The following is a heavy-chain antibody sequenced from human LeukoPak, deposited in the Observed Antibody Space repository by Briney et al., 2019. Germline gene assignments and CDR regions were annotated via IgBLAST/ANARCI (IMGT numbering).Heavy chain of an antibody. CDR3: ARYGSGTPFSGFDY. J-gene: IGHJ4*02. Sequence: PSEPLSLTCTVSGGSISSHYWSWIRQPPGKGLEWIGYIYYSGSTNYNPSLKSRVTISVGTSKNQFSLKLSSVTAADTAVYYCARYGSGTPFSGFDYWGQGTLVTVSS. D-gene: IGHD3-10*01. CDR2: IYYSGST. CDR1: GGSISSHY. V-gene: IGHV4-59*11.